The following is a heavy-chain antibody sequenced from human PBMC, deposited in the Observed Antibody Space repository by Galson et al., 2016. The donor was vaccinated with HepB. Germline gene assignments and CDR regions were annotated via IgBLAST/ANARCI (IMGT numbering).Heavy chain of an antibody. CDR2: ATNQVHNYII. J-gene: IGHJ6*03. CDR3: AREDYYYMDV. CDR1: GFTFSDHY. Sequence: SLRLSCAASGFTFSDHYMDWVRQAPGKGLEWVGRATNQVHNYIIEYAASVKGRFSISRDDSKNSLDLKMNSLKTEDTAVYYCAREDYYYMDVWGKGTTVTVSS. V-gene: IGHV3-72*01.